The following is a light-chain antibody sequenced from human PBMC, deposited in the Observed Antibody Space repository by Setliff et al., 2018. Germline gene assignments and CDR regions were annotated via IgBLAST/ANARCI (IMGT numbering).Light chain of an antibody. CDR1: SSDVGSYNL. CDR2: EVS. V-gene: IGLV2-23*02. J-gene: IGLJ1*01. Sequence: QSALAQPASVSGSPGQSITISCTGTSSDVGSYNLVSWYQQHPGKAPKLMIYEVSKRPSGVSNRFSGSKSGNTASLTIPGLQAEDEADYYCCSYAGSSIPYVFGTGTNVTVL. CDR3: CSYAGSSIPYV.